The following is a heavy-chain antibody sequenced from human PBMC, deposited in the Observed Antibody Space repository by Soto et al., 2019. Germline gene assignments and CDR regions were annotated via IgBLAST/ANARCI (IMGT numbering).Heavy chain of an antibody. D-gene: IGHD6-6*01. Sequence: PSETLSLTCTVSGGSISSSSYYWGWIRQPPGKGLEWIGSIYYSGSTYYNPSLKSRVTISVDTSKNQFSLKLSSVTAADTAVYYCAREYSSSLNWFDPWGQGTLVTVSS. CDR2: IYYSGST. CDR3: AREYSSSLNWFDP. V-gene: IGHV4-39*02. J-gene: IGHJ5*02. CDR1: GGSISSSSYY.